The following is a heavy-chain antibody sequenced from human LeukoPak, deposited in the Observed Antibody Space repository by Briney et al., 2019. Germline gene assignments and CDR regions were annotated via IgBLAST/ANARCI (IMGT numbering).Heavy chain of an antibody. V-gene: IGHV6-1*01. Sequence: RQXXXXXXEWLGSTYYRSKWYNDYAVSVKSRITINPDTSRNQFSLQLNSVTPEDTAVYYCARSNRYNADYWGQGTLVTVSS. J-gene: IGHJ4*02. CDR3: ARSNRYNADY. D-gene: IGHD1-1*01. CDR2: TYYRSKWYN.